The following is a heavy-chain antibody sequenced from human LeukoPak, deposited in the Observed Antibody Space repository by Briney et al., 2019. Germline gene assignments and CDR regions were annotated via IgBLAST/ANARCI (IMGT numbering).Heavy chain of an antibody. J-gene: IGHJ4*02. V-gene: IGHV3-53*01. D-gene: IGHD6-13*01. CDR2: IYSGGST. Sequence: GGSLRLSCAASGFTVSSNYMSWVRQAPGKGLEWVSVIYSGGSTYYADSVRGRFTISRDNSKDLLYLQMDSLRAEDTAVYYCVKLSSGSGSSFGFDSWGLGTLVTVSS. CDR1: GFTVSSNY. CDR3: VKLSSGSGSSFGFDS.